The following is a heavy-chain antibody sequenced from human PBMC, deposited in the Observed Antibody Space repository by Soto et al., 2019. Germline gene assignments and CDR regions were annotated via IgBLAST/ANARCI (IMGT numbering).Heavy chain of an antibody. Sequence: GGSLRLSCAASGFTFSNHGMHWVRQAPGKGLEWVALIRYDGSNRFYADSVRGRFTISRDISENTVFLQMNSLRAEDTAVYYCAKKRGADYYDSSGHDAFDIWGQGTMVTVSS. CDR2: IRYDGSNR. V-gene: IGHV3-30*02. J-gene: IGHJ3*02. CDR3: AKKRGADYYDSSGHDAFDI. CDR1: GFTFSNHG. D-gene: IGHD3-22*01.